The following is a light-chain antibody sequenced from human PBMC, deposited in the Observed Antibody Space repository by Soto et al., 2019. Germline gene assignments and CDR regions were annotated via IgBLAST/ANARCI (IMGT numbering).Light chain of an antibody. J-gene: IGKJ2*01. CDR3: QQYNTHPYT. CDR2: KAS. V-gene: IGKV1-5*03. Sequence: DFQITQSPSTLPASPAPPATTTCRSSQSIHSWLAWYQQKPGRTPKLLIYKASTLESGVPSRFSGSGSGTEFTLTIGSMQTDDFATYYCQQYNTHPYTFGKGTKVDIK. CDR1: QSIHSW.